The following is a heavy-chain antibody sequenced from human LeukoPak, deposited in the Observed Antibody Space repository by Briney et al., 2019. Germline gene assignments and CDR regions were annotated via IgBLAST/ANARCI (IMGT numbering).Heavy chain of an antibody. CDR3: AKATAVGRPYYFDY. CDR1: GFTFSSYS. J-gene: IGHJ4*02. Sequence: GGSLRLSCAASGFTFSSYSMNWVRQAPGKGLEWVSYISSSSSTIYYADSVKGRFTISRDNAKNSLYLQMNSLRAEDTALYYCAKATAVGRPYYFDYWGQGTLVTVSS. CDR2: ISSSSSTI. V-gene: IGHV3-48*04. D-gene: IGHD3/OR15-3a*01.